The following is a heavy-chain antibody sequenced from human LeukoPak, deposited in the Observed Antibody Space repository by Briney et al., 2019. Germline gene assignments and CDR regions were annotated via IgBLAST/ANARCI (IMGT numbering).Heavy chain of an antibody. CDR1: GFTFSSYG. V-gene: IGHV3-30*02. CDR3: AKKGVGPRQWLDY. D-gene: IGHD6-19*01. Sequence: GGSLRLSCAASGFTFSSYGMHWVRQAPGKGLEWVAFIRYDGSNKYYADSVKGRFTISRDNSKNTLYLQMNSLRAEDTAVYYCAKKGVGPRQWLDYWGQGTLVTVSS. J-gene: IGHJ4*02. CDR2: IRYDGSNK.